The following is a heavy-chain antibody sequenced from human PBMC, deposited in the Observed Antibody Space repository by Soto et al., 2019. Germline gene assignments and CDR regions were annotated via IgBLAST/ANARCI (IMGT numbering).Heavy chain of an antibody. J-gene: IGHJ4*02. D-gene: IGHD2-2*02. CDR2: IKSKTDGGTT. Sequence: KTGGSLRLSCAASGFTFSNAWMSWVRQAPGKGLEWVGRIKSKTDGGTTDYAAPVKGRFTISRDDSKNTLYLQMNSLKTEDTAVYYCTTGKRYQLLYQWGQGTLVTVSS. CDR1: GFTFSNAW. CDR3: TTGKRYQLLYQ. V-gene: IGHV3-15*01.